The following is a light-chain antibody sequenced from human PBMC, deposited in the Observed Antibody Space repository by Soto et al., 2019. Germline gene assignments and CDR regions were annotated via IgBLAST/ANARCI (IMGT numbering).Light chain of an antibody. J-gene: IGLJ2*01. CDR3: GTWDSSLSNVV. CDR2: DNN. V-gene: IGLV1-51*01. CDR1: STNIGNNY. Sequence: QAVVTQPPSVSAAPGQKVTISCSGSSTNIGNNYLSWYQQLPGTAPKLLIYDNNKRPSGIPDRFSGSKSGTSATLGITGLQTGDEADYYCGTWDSSLSNVVFGGGTQLTVL.